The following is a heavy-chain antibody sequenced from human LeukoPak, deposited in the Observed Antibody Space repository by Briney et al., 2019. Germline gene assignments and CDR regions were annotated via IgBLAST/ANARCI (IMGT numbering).Heavy chain of an antibody. D-gene: IGHD4-17*01. CDR1: GFTFSNAW. V-gene: IGHV3-11*04. J-gene: IGHJ4*02. Sequence: GGSLRLSCAASGFTFSNAWMSWVRQAPGKGLEWVSYISSSGSTIYYADSVKGRFTISRDNAKNSLYLQMNSLRAEDTAVYYCASYYGDYRGYFDYWGQGTLVTVSS. CDR3: ASYYGDYRGYFDY. CDR2: ISSSGSTI.